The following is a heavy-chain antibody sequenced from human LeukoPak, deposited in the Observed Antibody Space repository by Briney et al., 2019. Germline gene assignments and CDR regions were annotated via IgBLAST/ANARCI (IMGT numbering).Heavy chain of an antibody. CDR3: VREASTSYYDSSGYYRQTETFDV. J-gene: IGHJ3*01. CDR2: VYYSGRT. V-gene: IGHV4-61*01. CDR1: GGSVSSDSYY. Sequence: SETLSLTCAVSGGSVSSDSYYWHWIRRSPGKGLEWVGFVYYSGRTKYNPSLKSRVATSIDTSKNQVSLRLRSVTAADTAMYFCVREASTSYYDSSGYYRQTETFDVWGLGTMVTVSS. D-gene: IGHD3-22*01.